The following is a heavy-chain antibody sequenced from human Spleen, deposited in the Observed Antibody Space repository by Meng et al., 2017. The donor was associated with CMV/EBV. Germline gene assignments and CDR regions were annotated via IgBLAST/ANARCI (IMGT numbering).Heavy chain of an antibody. Sequence: ASVKVSCKASGDTFTGYYMHWVRQAPGQGLEGMGWINPHSGGTNYAQKFQGMVTITRDTSISTAYMELSRLRSEDTAVYYCARDAVVPAGNVRPVWFDPWGQGTLVTVSS. D-gene: IGHD2-2*01. CDR3: ARDAVVPAGNVRPVWFDP. J-gene: IGHJ5*02. V-gene: IGHV1-2*02. CDR1: GDTFTGYY. CDR2: INPHSGGT.